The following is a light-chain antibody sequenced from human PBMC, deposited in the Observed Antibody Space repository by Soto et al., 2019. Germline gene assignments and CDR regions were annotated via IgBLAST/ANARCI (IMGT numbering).Light chain of an antibody. Sequence: EIVMTQSPATLSVSPGESATLSCRASQSVSSNLVWYQQKPGQTPRLLIHDASTRATGIPARFSGSGSGTEFTLTISSLQSEDFAVYYCQQYNNWPRTFGQGTKVEIK. J-gene: IGKJ1*01. CDR3: QQYNNWPRT. V-gene: IGKV3-15*01. CDR2: DAS. CDR1: QSVSSN.